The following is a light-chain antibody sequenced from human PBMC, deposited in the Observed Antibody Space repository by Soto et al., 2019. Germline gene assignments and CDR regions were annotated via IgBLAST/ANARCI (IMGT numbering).Light chain of an antibody. Sequence: QSVLTQPASVSGSPGQSITISCTGTSSDIASNNYVSWFQQRPGKAPTLIIYEVSNRPSGVSTHFSGSKSGNTASLTISGLLPEDEAEYYCSSYTTTTRLFGGGTKLNVL. J-gene: IGLJ3*02. CDR1: SSDIASNNY. CDR3: SSYTTTTRL. CDR2: EVS. V-gene: IGLV2-14*01.